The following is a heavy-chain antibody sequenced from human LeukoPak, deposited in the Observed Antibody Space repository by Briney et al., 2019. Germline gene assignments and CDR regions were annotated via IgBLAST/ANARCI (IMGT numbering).Heavy chain of an antibody. Sequence: PGGSLRLSXAASGFTFDDYGMSWVRQAPGKGLEWVCGINWNGGSTGYADSVKGRFTISRDNAKNSLSLQMNGLRAEDTALYYCARADSGXXXSAEXYXDYXGXGTLVTVSS. V-gene: IGHV3-20*04. CDR1: GFTFDDYG. CDR3: ARADSGXXXSAEXYXDY. CDR2: INWNGGST. J-gene: IGHJ4*01. D-gene: IGHD1-26*01.